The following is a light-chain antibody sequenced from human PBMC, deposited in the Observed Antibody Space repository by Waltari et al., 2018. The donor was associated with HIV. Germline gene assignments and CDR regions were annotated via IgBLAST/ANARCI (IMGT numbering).Light chain of an antibody. CDR1: QTVNSN. CDR3: QQYDNWLGT. Sequence: ETVMTQSPVTPSVSPGARATPSCKASQTVNSNLAWYQQKLGQAPRLLFYDASTRATGTPARFSGSGSGTEFTLTVSSLQPEDFAVYYCQQYDNWLGTFGPGTKV. V-gene: IGKV3D-15*01. J-gene: IGKJ3*01. CDR2: DAS.